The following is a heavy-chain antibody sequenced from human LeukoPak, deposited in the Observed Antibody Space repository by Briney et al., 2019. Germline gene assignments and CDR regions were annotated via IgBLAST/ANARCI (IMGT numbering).Heavy chain of an antibody. CDR3: ASGENAFNI. CDR1: GGSISSYK. Sequence: SETLSLTCTVSGGSISSYKWSWIRQPAGKGLEWIGRIYTSENTNYNPSLKSRVTMPVNTSRNQFSLKVTSVTAADTAVYYCASGENAFNIWGQGTMVTVSS. D-gene: IGHD4-17*01. CDR2: IYTSENT. J-gene: IGHJ3*02. V-gene: IGHV4-4*07.